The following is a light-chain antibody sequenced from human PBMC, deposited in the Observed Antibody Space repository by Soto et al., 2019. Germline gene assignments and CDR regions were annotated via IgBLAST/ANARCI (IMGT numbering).Light chain of an antibody. V-gene: IGKV1-12*01. CDR1: QGITTW. CDR2: AAS. J-gene: IGKJ4*01. CDR3: QQANSFPLT. Sequence: DIQMTQSPSSVSVSVGDIVTITCRASQGITTWLVWYQQKPGTAPKFLIYAASSLQSGVASRFRGSGSGTDFTLAISSLKPKDFATYYCQQANSFPLTLGGGTKVEI.